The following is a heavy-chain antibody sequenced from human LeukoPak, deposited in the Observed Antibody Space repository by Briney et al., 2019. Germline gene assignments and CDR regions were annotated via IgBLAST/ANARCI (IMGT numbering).Heavy chain of an antibody. CDR1: GFTFSSYG. Sequence: GGTLRLSCAASGFTFSSYGMSWVRQAPGKGLEWVSAISGSGGSTYYADSVKGRFTISRDNSKNTLYLQMNSLRAEDTAVYYCARDREPTYYYDSSGYYVRISEYYFDYWGQGTLVTVSS. CDR3: ARDREPTYYYDSSGYYVRISEYYFDY. J-gene: IGHJ4*02. D-gene: IGHD3-22*01. V-gene: IGHV3-23*01. CDR2: ISGSGGST.